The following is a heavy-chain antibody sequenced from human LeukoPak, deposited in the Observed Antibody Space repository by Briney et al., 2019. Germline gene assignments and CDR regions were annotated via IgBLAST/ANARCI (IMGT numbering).Heavy chain of an antibody. J-gene: IGHJ4*02. V-gene: IGHV1-2*02. D-gene: IGHD2-8*01. CDR3: ARVWQCSNGVCPDVFDN. CDR1: GYTFSGHY. CDR2: INPNSGGT. Sequence: ASVTVSCKASGYTFSGHYMHWVRQAPGQGLEWMGWINPNSGGTNYAQKFQGRVTMTRDTSISTAYMELSRLRSDDTAVYYCARVWQCSNGVCPDVFDNWGQGTLVTVSS.